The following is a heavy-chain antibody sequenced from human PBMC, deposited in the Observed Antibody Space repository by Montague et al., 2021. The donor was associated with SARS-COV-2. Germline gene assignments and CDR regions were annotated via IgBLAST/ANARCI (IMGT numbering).Heavy chain of an antibody. J-gene: IGHJ6*02. D-gene: IGHD6-19*01. V-gene: IGHV4-39*07. CDR2: IYYSCNT. CDR1: ISSSRYY. Sequence: SETLSLTCTVSISSSRYYCYWIRQLPGKGLEWIGSIYYSCNTYYNPSLKSRVTISVDTSKNQFSLKLRSVTAADTAVYYFARGRWEPVIAVIDYYYGMDVWGQGTTVTVSS. CDR3: ARGRWEPVIAVIDYYYGMDV.